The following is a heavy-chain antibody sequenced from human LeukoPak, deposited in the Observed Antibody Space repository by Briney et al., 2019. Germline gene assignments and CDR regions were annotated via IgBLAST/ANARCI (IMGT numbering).Heavy chain of an antibody. D-gene: IGHD5-18*01. V-gene: IGHV3-74*01. CDR2: INSDGSST. J-gene: IGHJ4*02. Sequence: PGGSLRLSCAASGFAFSSYAMHWVRQAPGKGLVWVSRINSDGSSTSYADSVKGRFTISRDNSKNTLYLQMNSLIPEDTAVYYCARQYISGQWYFDYWGQGTLVTVSS. CDR1: GFAFSSYA. CDR3: ARQYISGQWYFDY.